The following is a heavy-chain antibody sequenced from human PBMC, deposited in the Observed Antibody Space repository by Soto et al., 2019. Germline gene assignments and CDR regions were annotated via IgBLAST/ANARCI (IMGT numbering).Heavy chain of an antibody. CDR3: ARAPRVVAKGRDV. J-gene: IGHJ6*02. CDR2: IKQDGSEK. D-gene: IGHD3-22*01. Sequence: EVQLVESGGGLVQPGGSLRLSCAVSGFTVSNYWMSWVRQAPGKGLEWVANIKQDGSEKYYVDSVKGRFTISRDNAKNSLLRQMNSLRAGVTAVYYCARAPRVVAKGRDVWGQGTTVTVSS. V-gene: IGHV3-7*04. CDR1: GFTVSNYW.